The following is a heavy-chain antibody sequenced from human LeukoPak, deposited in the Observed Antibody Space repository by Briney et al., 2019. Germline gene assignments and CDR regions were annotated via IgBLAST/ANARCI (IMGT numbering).Heavy chain of an antibody. Sequence: SVKVSCKASGGTFTIYAISWVRQAPGQGLEWMGGIIPIIGTANYAQKFQGRVTITADESKSTAYMELSSLRSEDTAVYYCARGNYVWGSYRNYYFDYWGQGTLVTVSS. CDR2: IIPIIGTA. D-gene: IGHD3-16*02. CDR1: GGTFTIYA. CDR3: ARGNYVWGSYRNYYFDY. V-gene: IGHV1-69*01. J-gene: IGHJ4*02.